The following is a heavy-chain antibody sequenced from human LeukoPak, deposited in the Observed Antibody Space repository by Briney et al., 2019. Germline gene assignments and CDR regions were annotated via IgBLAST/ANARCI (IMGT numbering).Heavy chain of an antibody. D-gene: IGHD1-20*01. J-gene: IGHJ4*02. Sequence: GGSLRLSCAASGFTPSTYAMSWVAQAPGKGLEWVSAISGRGVSTSYADSVRGRFTISRDNSKNTLYLQMNSLRAEDTAVYYCAKAASCNWNDFSDYWGQGTLVTVSS. CDR2: ISGRGVST. V-gene: IGHV3-23*01. CDR1: GFTPSTYA. CDR3: AKAASCNWNDFSDY.